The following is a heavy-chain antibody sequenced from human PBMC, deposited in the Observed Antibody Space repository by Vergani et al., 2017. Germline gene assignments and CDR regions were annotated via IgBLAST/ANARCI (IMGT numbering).Heavy chain of an antibody. Sequence: QVQLQESGPGLVKPSETLSLTCTVSGGSISSYYGSWIRQPPGKGLEWIGYIYYSGSTNYNPSLKSRVTISVDTSKNQFSLKLSSVTAADTAVYYCARGGIAARPYYYYYYMDVWGKGTTVTVSS. CDR2: IYYSGST. V-gene: IGHV4-59*01. J-gene: IGHJ6*03. CDR1: GGSISSYY. D-gene: IGHD6-6*01. CDR3: ARGGIAARPYYYYYYMDV.